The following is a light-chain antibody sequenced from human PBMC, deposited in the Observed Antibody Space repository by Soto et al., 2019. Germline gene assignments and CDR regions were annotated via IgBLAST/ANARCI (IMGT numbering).Light chain of an antibody. Sequence: IQMTHSAATVSGSVGDRVTITCRASQSISSWLAWYQQKPGKAPKLLIYDASSLESGVPSRFSGSGSGTDFTLTICSVQAEDVAVYYCEQYYSTPRTFGQGIMADFK. J-gene: IGKJ1*01. CDR3: EQYYSTPRT. CDR1: QSISSW. V-gene: IGKV1-5*01. CDR2: DAS.